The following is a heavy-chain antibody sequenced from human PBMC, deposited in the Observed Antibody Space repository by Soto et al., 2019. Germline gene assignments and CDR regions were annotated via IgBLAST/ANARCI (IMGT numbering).Heavy chain of an antibody. V-gene: IGHV4-31*02. CDR2: IYYTGTT. Sequence: SVTLSLTWTVSRSSITSRGPFWNCLRHHPGMGLEWIGFIYYTGTTSYKPSLKSRVSLSVDTSKNQFSLTLTSVTAADTAVYYCATSPARAAAPDGDWFDPWGQGTLVTVSS. CDR1: RSSITSRGPF. D-gene: IGHD6-13*01. J-gene: IGHJ5*02. CDR3: ATSPARAAAPDGDWFDP.